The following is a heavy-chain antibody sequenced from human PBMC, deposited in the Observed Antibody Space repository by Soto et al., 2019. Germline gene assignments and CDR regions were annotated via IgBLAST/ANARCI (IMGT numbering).Heavy chain of an antibody. CDR3: ARVPPWGNSAGDYYIQHYDS. CDR2: INGGSGNT. J-gene: IGHJ4*02. D-gene: IGHD3-10*01. CDR1: GFTFTSYS. Sequence: ASVKVSCKSSGFTFTSYSIHWLRQAPGQRPQWMGWINGGSGNTKYSQDFQGRVTFTRDTFATTAYLELSSLRSEDTAVYYCARVPPWGNSAGDYYIQHYDSWGQGTPVTVSS. V-gene: IGHV1-3*01.